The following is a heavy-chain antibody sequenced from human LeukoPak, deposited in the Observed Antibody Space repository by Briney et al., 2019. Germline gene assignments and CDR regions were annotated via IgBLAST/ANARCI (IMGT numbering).Heavy chain of an antibody. D-gene: IGHD2-15*01. CDR3: ARDYCSGGSCYSDAFDI. CDR2: TYYRSKWYN. J-gene: IGHJ3*02. Sequence: SQTLSLTCAISGDSVSSNSAAWNWIRQSPSRGLEWLGRTYYRSKWYNDYAVSVKSRITINPDTSKNQFSLQLNSVTPEDTAVYYRARDYCSGGSCYSDAFDIWGQGTMVTVSS. CDR1: GDSVSSNSAA. V-gene: IGHV6-1*01.